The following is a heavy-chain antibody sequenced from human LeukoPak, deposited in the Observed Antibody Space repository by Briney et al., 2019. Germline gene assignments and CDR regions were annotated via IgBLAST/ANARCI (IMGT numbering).Heavy chain of an antibody. CDR3: ANSKLDSSGYYPKYNWFDP. CDR1: VGTFSSYA. V-gene: IGHV1-69*05. J-gene: IGHJ5*02. CDR2: IIPIFGTA. D-gene: IGHD3-22*01. Sequence: SVKVSCKGSVGTFSSYAISWVRQAPGQGLEWMGGIIPIFGTANYAQKIQGRVRITTDESTSTAYMELSSLRSEDPAVHYCANSKLDSSGYYPKYNWFDPWGQGTLVTVSS.